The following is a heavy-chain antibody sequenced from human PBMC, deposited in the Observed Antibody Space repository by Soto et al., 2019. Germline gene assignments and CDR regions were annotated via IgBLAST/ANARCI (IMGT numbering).Heavy chain of an antibody. CDR2: ISNSGRIT. J-gene: IGHJ4*02. CDR1: GFIFSDYY. D-gene: IGHD3-16*01. Sequence: DLEESGGGLVKPGGSLRLSCTASGFIFSDYYMSWIRQAPGKGLEWVSDISNSGRITHHADSVEGRFTISRDNAKDSLYLQMNSLRPEDSAIYYCTRDHGGGGLTLEYWGQGTLVTVSS. V-gene: IGHV3-11*01. CDR3: TRDHGGGGLTLEY.